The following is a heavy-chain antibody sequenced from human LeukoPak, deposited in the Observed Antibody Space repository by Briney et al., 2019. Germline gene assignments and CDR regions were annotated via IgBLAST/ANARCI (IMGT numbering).Heavy chain of an antibody. CDR1: GYSFTSYW. CDR3: AKLGGNGHCSSTGCVYYFDY. CDR2: IYPGDSDT. J-gene: IGHJ4*02. V-gene: IGHV5-51*01. Sequence: PGESLKISCKGSGYSFTSYWIGWVRQMPGKGLEWMGIIYPGDSDTKYSPSFRGQVTISADRSITTAYLQWSSLKASDTATYYCAKLGGNGHCSSTGCVYYFDYWGQGTLVTVSS. D-gene: IGHD2-2*01.